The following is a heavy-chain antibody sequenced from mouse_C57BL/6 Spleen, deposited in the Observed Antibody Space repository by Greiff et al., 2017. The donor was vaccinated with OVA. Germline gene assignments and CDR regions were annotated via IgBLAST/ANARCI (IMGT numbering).Heavy chain of an antibody. V-gene: IGHV1-15*01. J-gene: IGHJ4*01. CDR3: TRWDTTVVRYALDY. CDR2: IDPETGGT. D-gene: IGHD1-1*01. Sequence: VQLQQSGAELVRPGASVTLSCKASGYTFTDYEMHWVKQTPVHGLEWIGAIDPETGGTAYNQKFKGKAILTADKSSSTAYIELRSLTSEDSAVYYCTRWDTTVVRYALDYWGQGTTVTVSS. CDR1: GYTFTDYE.